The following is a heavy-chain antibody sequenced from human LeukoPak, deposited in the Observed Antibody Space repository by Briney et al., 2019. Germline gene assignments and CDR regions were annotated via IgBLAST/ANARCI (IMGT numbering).Heavy chain of an antibody. V-gene: IGHV3-23*01. Sequence: PEGSLRLSCAASGFTFSSHAMNWVRQAPGKGLEWVSGISGSGGTTSYADSVKGRFTISRDNSKNTLYLQMNSLRAEDTALYYCANPWGSGWYFDLWGRGTLVTVSS. CDR2: ISGSGGTT. D-gene: IGHD7-27*01. J-gene: IGHJ2*01. CDR1: GFTFSSHA. CDR3: ANPWGSGWYFDL.